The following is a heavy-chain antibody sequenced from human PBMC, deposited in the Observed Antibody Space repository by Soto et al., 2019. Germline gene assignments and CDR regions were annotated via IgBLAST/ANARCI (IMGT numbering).Heavy chain of an antibody. Sequence: QVQLVESGGGVVQPGRSLRLSCAASGFTFSSYGMHWVRQAPGKGLEWVAVIWYDGSNKYYADSVTGRFTISRDNSKNTLYLQRNSLRAEDTAVYYCARERVLRYFAENGMDVWGQGTTVTVSS. V-gene: IGHV3-33*01. CDR3: ARERVLRYFAENGMDV. D-gene: IGHD3-9*01. CDR1: GFTFSSYG. J-gene: IGHJ6*02. CDR2: IWYDGSNK.